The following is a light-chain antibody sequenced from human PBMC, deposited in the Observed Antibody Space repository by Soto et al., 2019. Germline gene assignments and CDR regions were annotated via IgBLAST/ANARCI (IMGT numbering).Light chain of an antibody. J-gene: IGKJ1*01. CDR2: DAS. CDR3: QQSYGSPPT. CDR1: QSISRK. V-gene: IGKV1-39*01. Sequence: DIQMTQSPSSLSACVGDRVTITCRASQSISRKLNWYQQRPGKVPKLLIYDASSLQSGVPSRFSGSGSGTDFTLTISSLQPEDFATYYCQQSYGSPPTFGQGTKVDIK.